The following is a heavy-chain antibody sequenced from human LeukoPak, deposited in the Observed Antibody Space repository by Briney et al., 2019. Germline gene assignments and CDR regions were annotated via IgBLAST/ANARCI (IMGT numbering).Heavy chain of an antibody. CDR3: ARDLRSSSGYYAVDAFDI. CDR1: GFIFSSYW. J-gene: IGHJ3*02. CDR2: IKQDGNEK. Sequence: PGGSLLLSCAASGFIFSSYWMSWVRPAPGKGLEWVANIKQDGNEKYYVDSVKGRFTISRDNAKNSLYLQMNSLRAEDTAVYYCARDLRSSSGYYAVDAFDIWGQGTMVTVSS. V-gene: IGHV3-7*01. D-gene: IGHD3-22*01.